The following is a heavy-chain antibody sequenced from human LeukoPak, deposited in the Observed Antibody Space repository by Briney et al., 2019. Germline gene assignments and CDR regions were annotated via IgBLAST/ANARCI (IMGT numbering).Heavy chain of an antibody. D-gene: IGHD3-10*01. J-gene: IGHJ4*02. V-gene: IGHV3-15*01. CDR3: TTALPYYGSGNHDY. Sequence: GGSLRLSCAASGFTFSNAWMSWVRQAPGKGLEWVGRIKSKTDGGTTDYAAPVKGRFTISRDDSKNTLYLQMNSLKTEDTAVYYCTTALPYYGSGNHDYWGQGTLVTVSS. CDR2: IKSKTDGGTT. CDR1: GFTFSNAW.